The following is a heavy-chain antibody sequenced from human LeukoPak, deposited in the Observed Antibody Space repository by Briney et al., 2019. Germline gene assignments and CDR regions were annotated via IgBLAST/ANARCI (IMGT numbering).Heavy chain of an antibody. J-gene: IGHJ6*03. CDR3: LLSSWGSGWTGYYYYYYMDV. CDR1: GYTFTSYG. V-gene: IGHV1-18*01. D-gene: IGHD6-19*01. Sequence: GPPVKVSCKASGYTFTSYGISWVRQAPGQGLEWMGWISAYNGNTNYAQKLQGGVTMTTDTSTSTAYMELRSLRSDDTAVYYCLLSSWGSGWTGYYYYYYMDVWGKGTTVTVSS. CDR2: ISAYNGNT.